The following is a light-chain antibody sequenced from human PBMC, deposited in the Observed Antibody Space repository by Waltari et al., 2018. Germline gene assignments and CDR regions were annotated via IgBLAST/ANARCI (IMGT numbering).Light chain of an antibody. CDR1: QSIDNY. Sequence: EIVLTQSPATLSLSPGERATLSCRASQSIDNYLAWYQQKPGKVPRLLIYDASNRATGIPARFSGSRSGADFTLIISSLEPEDFAVYYCHQRSNWPLTFVGGTKVEIK. CDR3: HQRSNWPLT. V-gene: IGKV3-11*01. J-gene: IGKJ4*01. CDR2: DAS.